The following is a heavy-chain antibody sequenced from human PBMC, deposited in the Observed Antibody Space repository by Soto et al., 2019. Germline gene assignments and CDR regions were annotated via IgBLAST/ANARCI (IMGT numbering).Heavy chain of an antibody. CDR3: ARLQLVQKVIDY. D-gene: IGHD1-1*01. J-gene: IGHJ4*02. V-gene: IGHV4-59*01. CDR2: IFYSGGT. Sequence: PSETLSLTCTVSGDSISTYYWSWIRQPPGKGLQWIGYIFYSGGTAYNPSLKSRVTISPDMSKKQISLKLSSVTTADTATYFCARLQLVQKVIDYWGQGTLVTVS. CDR1: GDSISTYY.